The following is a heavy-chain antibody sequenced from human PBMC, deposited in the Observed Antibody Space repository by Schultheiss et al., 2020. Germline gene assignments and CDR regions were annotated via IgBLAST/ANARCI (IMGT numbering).Heavy chain of an antibody. Sequence: SVKVSCEASGGTLTTFGISWVRQAPGQGLEWMGGIIPSFGTADYAPKFQGRVTITADKSSNTAYMELSGLRSGDTAVYYCARDRRSPTPTPDAFDVWGQGTRVTVSS. CDR1: GGTLTTFG. D-gene: IGHD3-10*01. J-gene: IGHJ3*01. CDR2: IIPSFGTA. V-gene: IGHV1-69*06. CDR3: ARDRRSPTPTPDAFDV.